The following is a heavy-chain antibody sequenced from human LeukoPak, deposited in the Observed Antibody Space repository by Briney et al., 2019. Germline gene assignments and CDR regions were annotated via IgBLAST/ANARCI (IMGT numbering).Heavy chain of an antibody. J-gene: IGHJ1*01. CDR2: ISGSGRNT. V-gene: IGHV3-23*01. D-gene: IGHD6-13*01. CDR1: GFTFSSYA. Sequence: GGSLRLSCAASGFTFSSYAMSWVRQAPGNGLEWVSTISGSGRNTYYADSVKGRFTISRDNTKDTLSLQMNSLSAEASAVFYCAKDPSAPGTAEYFQHWGQGTLVTVSS. CDR3: AKDPSAPGTAEYFQH.